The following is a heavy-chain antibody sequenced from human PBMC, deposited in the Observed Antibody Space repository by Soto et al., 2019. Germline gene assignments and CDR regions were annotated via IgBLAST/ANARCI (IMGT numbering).Heavy chain of an antibody. Sequence: EGHVVESGGDLVQPGDSLTISCAASGFTFSTNAMSWVRQAPGKGLEWVSGIHKTGTITFYADSVKGRFTISRDNSKNTLYLHMRSLRDGDTAVYYCVRDLNYKFFFDLWGQGTLVTVSS. CDR2: IHKTGTIT. CDR1: GFTFSTNA. CDR3: VRDLNYKFFFDL. J-gene: IGHJ4*02. V-gene: IGHV3-23*05. D-gene: IGHD3-10*01.